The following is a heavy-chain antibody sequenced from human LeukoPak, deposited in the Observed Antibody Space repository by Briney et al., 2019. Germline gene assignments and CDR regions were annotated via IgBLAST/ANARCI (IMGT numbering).Heavy chain of an antibody. CDR3: ARIGYSSSCFDY. CDR1: GFTFSNYW. J-gene: IGHJ4*02. V-gene: IGHV3-7*01. CDR2: IKQDGSVK. Sequence: PGGSLRLSCAASGFTFSNYWMSWVRQAPGKGLEWVANIKQDGSVKYYVDSVKGRFTISRDNAKNSLYLQMSSLRAEDTAVYYCARIGYSSSCFDYWGQGTLVTVSS. D-gene: IGHD6-13*01.